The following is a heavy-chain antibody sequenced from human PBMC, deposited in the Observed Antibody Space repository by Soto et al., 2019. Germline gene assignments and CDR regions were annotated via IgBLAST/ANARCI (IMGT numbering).Heavy chain of an antibody. J-gene: IGHJ1*01. D-gene: IGHD6-19*01. V-gene: IGHV3-23*01. CDR3: AMGHNSGLFHP. CDR2: ISGGDSST. CDR1: GFTFSSYA. Sequence: QSGGSLRLSCAASGFTFSSYALSWVRQAPGKGLEWVSSISGGDSSTYHADSVKGRFTISRDNSNNTLYLQMNSLRAEDTAVYYCAMGHNSGLFHPWGQGTLVTVSS.